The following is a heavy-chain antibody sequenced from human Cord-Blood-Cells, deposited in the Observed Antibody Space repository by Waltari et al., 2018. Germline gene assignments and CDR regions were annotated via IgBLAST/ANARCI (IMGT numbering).Heavy chain of an antibody. J-gene: IGHJ5*02. Sequence: EVQLVESGGGLVKPGGSLRLSCAASGFTFSSYSMNWVRRAPGKGLEWVSSISSSSSYIYYADSVKGRFTISRDNAKNSLYLQMNSLRAEDTAVYYCARDLYYDSSGYHNWFDPWGQGTLVTVSS. CDR3: ARDLYYDSSGYHNWFDP. CDR1: GFTFSSYS. CDR2: ISSSSSYI. V-gene: IGHV3-21*01. D-gene: IGHD3-22*01.